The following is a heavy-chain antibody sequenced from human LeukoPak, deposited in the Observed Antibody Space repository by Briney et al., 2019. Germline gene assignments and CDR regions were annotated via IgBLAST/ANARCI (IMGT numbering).Heavy chain of an antibody. CDR2: IYYSGST. CDR1: GGSISSSSYY. V-gene: IGHV4-39*01. D-gene: IGHD4-11*01. J-gene: IGHJ4*02. CDR3: ASQPQFPLPGYDYLDQSDY. Sequence: PSETLSLTCTVSGGSISSSSYYWGWIRQPPGKGLEWIGSIYYSGSTYYNPSLKSRVTISVDTSKNQFSLKLSSVTAADTAVYYCASQPQFPLPGYDYLDQSDYWGQGTLVTVSS.